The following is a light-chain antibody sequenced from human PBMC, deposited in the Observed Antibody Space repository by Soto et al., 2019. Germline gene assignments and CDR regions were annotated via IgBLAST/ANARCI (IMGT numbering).Light chain of an antibody. Sequence: QPVLTQPPSASGTPAQRVTISCSGSSSNIGRNTVNWYQQLPGTAPKLLIYTNNQRPSGVPDRFSGSKSGTSASLAISELQSEDEADYYCAAWDDSLNGAVFGGGTKLTVL. V-gene: IGLV1-44*01. CDR3: AAWDDSLNGAV. CDR2: TNN. CDR1: SSNIGRNT. J-gene: IGLJ2*01.